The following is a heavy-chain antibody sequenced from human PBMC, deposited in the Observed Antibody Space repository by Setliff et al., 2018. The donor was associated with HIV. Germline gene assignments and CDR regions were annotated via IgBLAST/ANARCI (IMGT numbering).Heavy chain of an antibody. J-gene: IGHJ1*01. CDR3: ARRQWGTSGYYEFFQQ. CDR2: IYDSGSA. Sequence: PSETLSLTCTVSGGSITSYYWSWIRQTPGKRLEYIGYIYDSGSAKHNPSLESRVRISVDTSKNHLSLKLNSVTVADTAVYYCARRQWGTSGYYEFFQQWGQGTLVTVSS. CDR1: GGSITSYY. V-gene: IGHV4-59*01. D-gene: IGHD3-22*01.